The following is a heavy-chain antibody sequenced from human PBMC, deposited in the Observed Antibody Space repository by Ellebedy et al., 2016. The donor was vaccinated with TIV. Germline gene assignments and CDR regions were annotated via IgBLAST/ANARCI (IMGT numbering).Heavy chain of an antibody. CDR2: IKQDGSEI. J-gene: IGHJ6*02. V-gene: IGHV3-7*03. Sequence: PGGSLRLSCAVSGFTFSNYWISWARQAPGKGLEWVATIKQDGSEIHYVDSVKGRFTNSRENAKNSLYLQMNSLRVEDTALYYCARDAYTYAMDVWGQGTTVTVSS. D-gene: IGHD2-21*01. CDR1: GFTFSNYW. CDR3: ARDAYTYAMDV.